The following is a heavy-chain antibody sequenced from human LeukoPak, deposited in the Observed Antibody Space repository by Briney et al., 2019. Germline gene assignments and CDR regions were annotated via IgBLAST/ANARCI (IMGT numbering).Heavy chain of an antibody. CDR2: INPNSGGT. V-gene: IGHV1-2*02. J-gene: IGHJ4*02. D-gene: IGHD5-12*01. CDR1: GYTFTSYY. CDR3: ARDVVVAHDFDY. Sequence: ASVKVSCKASGYTFTSYYMHWVRQAPGQGLEWMGWINPNSGGTNYAQKFQGRVTMTRDTSISTAYMELSRLRSDDTAVYYCARDVVVAHDFDYWGQGTLVTVSS.